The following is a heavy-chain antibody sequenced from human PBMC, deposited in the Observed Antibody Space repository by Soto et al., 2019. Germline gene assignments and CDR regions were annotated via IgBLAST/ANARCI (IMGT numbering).Heavy chain of an antibody. V-gene: IGHV1-8*01. D-gene: IGHD3-3*01. Sequence: GASVKVSCKASGYTFTSYDINWVRQATGQGLEWMGWMNPNSGNTGYAQKFQGRVTMTRNTSISTAYMELSSLRSEDTAVYYCARLLYYDFWSAYYKVSEDAFDIWGQGTMVTVSS. CDR2: MNPNSGNT. J-gene: IGHJ3*02. CDR3: ARLLYYDFWSAYYKVSEDAFDI. CDR1: GYTFTSYD.